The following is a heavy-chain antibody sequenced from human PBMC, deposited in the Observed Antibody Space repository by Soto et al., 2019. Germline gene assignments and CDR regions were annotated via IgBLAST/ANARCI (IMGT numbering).Heavy chain of an antibody. CDR1: GFTFSSYG. V-gene: IGHV3-30*18. Sequence: QVQLVESGGGVVQPGRSLRLSCEASGFTFSSYGMHWVRQAPGKGLEWVAVISYDGSNKYYADSVKGRFTISRDNSKNTLYLQMNSLRAEDTAVYYCAKPIAAAGTRQGWFDPWGQGTLVTVSS. CDR2: ISYDGSNK. J-gene: IGHJ5*02. D-gene: IGHD6-13*01. CDR3: AKPIAAAGTRQGWFDP.